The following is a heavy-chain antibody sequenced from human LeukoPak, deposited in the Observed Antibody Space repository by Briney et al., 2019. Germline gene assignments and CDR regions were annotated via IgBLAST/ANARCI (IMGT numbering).Heavy chain of an antibody. Sequence: ASVRVSCKASGYTFTGYHMHWVRQAPGQGLEWMGRINPNSGGTNYTQNFRGRVTMTRDTSINTAYMELSRLRFDDTAVYYCARARQSGDYWGQGTLVTVSS. CDR2: INPNSGGT. J-gene: IGHJ4*02. V-gene: IGHV1-2*06. CDR1: GYTFTGYH. CDR3: ARARQSGDY.